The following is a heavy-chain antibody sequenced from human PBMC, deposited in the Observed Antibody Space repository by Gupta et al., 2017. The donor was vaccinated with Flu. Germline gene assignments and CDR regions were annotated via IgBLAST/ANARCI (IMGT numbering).Heavy chain of an antibody. CDR3: ARDGAGGRDY. CDR1: GYTFTNFG. D-gene: IGHD2-15*01. CDR2: ITVHSGVA. J-gene: IGHJ4*01. Sequence: QVQLVQSGAEVKKPGTSVRVSCKASGYTFTNFGFSWVRQAPGQGFEWMGWITVHSGVANYAQRFRDRVTITRDTFTSTVFLEWTYLRYDDTAVYYCARDGAGGRDYWGQGTLVTVSS. V-gene: IGHV1-18*04.